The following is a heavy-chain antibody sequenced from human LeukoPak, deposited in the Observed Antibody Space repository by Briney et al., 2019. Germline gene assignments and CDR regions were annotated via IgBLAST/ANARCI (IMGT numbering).Heavy chain of an antibody. CDR2: IYYSGST. J-gene: IGHJ4*02. CDR3: ARHVRQQLPGGHFDY. CDR1: GGSISSSSYY. V-gene: IGHV4-39*01. Sequence: SETLSLTCTVSGGSISSSSYYWGWFRQPPGKGLEWIGSIYYSGSTYYNPSLKSRVTISVDTSKNQFSLKLSSVTAADTAVYYCARHVRQQLPGGHFDYWGQGTLVTVSS. D-gene: IGHD6-13*01.